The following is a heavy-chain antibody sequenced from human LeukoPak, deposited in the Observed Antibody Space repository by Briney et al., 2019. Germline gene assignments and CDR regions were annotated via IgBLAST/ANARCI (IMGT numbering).Heavy chain of an antibody. J-gene: IGHJ3*02. Sequence: GGSLRLSCAASGFTFDDYAMHWVRQAPGKGLVWVSRINSDGTGTTYADSVKGRFTISRDNAKNTLYLQMNSLRAEDTAVYYCARTTSVSYVGDASDIWGQGTMVTVSS. CDR1: GFTFDDYA. D-gene: IGHD1-26*01. CDR3: ARTTSVSYVGDASDI. CDR2: INSDGTGT. V-gene: IGHV3-74*01.